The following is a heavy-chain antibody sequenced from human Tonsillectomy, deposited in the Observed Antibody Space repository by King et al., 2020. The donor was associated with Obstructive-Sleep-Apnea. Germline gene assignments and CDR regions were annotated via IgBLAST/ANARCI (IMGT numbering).Heavy chain of an antibody. CDR3: AHRQLRDYVGGY. Sequence: TLKESGPTLVKPTQTLTLTCTFSGFSLSTTGVGVGWIRQPPGKALEWLALIYWDDDKRYSPSLKSRLTITKDTPKNQVVLTMTNMDPVDTATYYCAHRQLRDYVGGYWGQGTLVTVSS. CDR1: GFSLSTTGVG. J-gene: IGHJ4*02. CDR2: IYWDDDK. V-gene: IGHV2-5*02. D-gene: IGHD4-23*01.